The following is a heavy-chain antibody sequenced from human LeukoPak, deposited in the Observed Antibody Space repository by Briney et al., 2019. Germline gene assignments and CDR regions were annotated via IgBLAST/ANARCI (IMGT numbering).Heavy chain of an antibody. CDR2: IYYSGSA. CDR1: GGSISSSSYY. J-gene: IGHJ5*02. D-gene: IGHD3-16*02. CDR3: ARAIKRVTFGGVISHRFDP. Sequence: SETLSLTCTVSGGSISSSSYYWGWIRQPPGKGLEWIGSIYYSGSAYYNPSLKSRVTISVDTSKNQFSLKLSSVTAADTAVYYCARAIKRVTFGGVISHRFDPWGQGTLVTVSS. V-gene: IGHV4-39*07.